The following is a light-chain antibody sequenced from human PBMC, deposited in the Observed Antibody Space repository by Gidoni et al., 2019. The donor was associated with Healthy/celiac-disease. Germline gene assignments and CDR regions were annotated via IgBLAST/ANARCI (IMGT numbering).Light chain of an antibody. V-gene: IGKV3-20*01. CDR3: QQYGSSPFA. CDR1: QSVSSSY. CDR2: GAS. Sequence: EIALTQSPGTLSLSPGERATLSCRASQSVSSSYLAWYQQKPGQAPRLLIYGASSRGTGIPDRFSGSGSGTDFTLTISRLEPEDFAVYYCQQYGSSPFAFGQGTKLEIK. J-gene: IGKJ2*01.